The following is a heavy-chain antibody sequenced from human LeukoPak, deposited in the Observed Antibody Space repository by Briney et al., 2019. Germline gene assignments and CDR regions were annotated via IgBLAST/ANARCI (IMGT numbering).Heavy chain of an antibody. Sequence: GGSLRLSCAASGFTFSSYAMSWVRQAPGKGLEWVSAISGSGGSTYYADSVKGRFTISRDNAKNSLYLQMNSLRAEDTALYYCAKDLHSSSWYYFDYWGQGTLVTVSS. CDR1: GFTFSSYA. V-gene: IGHV3-23*01. CDR3: AKDLHSSSWYYFDY. J-gene: IGHJ4*02. CDR2: ISGSGGST. D-gene: IGHD6-13*01.